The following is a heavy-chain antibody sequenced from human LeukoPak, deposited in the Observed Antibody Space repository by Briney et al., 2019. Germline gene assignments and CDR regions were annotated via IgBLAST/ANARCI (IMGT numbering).Heavy chain of an antibody. CDR3: ATDYGGNDYAFDI. CDR1: GFTFSSYS. CDR2: ISSSSSYI. V-gene: IGHV3-21*01. Sequence: GGSLRLSCAASGFTFSSYSMNWVRQAPGKGLEWVSSISSSSSYIYYADSVKGRFIISRDNAKNSLYLQMNSLRAEDTAVYYCATDYGGNDYAFDIWGQGTMVTVSS. D-gene: IGHD4-17*01. J-gene: IGHJ3*02.